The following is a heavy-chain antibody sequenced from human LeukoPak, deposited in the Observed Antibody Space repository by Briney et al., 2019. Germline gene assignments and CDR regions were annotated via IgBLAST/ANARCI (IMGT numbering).Heavy chain of an antibody. V-gene: IGHV1-46*01. CDR1: GYTFTSYY. D-gene: IGHD6-19*01. CDR3: ATYSSGWYGEYFQH. J-gene: IGHJ1*01. Sequence: PGGSLRLSCAASGYTFTSYYMHWVRQAPGQGLEWMGIINPSGGSTSYAQKFQGRVTMTRDTSTSTVYMELSSLRSEDTAVYYCATYSSGWYGEYFQHWGQGTLVTVSS. CDR2: INPSGGST.